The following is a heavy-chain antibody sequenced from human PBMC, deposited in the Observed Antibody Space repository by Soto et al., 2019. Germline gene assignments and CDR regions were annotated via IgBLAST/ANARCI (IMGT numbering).Heavy chain of an antibody. Sequence: QPGGSLRLSCAASGFTFSSYWMSWVRQAPGKGLEWVANIKQDGSEKYYVDSVKGRFTISRDNAKNSLYLQMNSLRAEDTAVYYCARETYDFWSGPESHYLNYGMDVWGQGTTVTVSS. CDR3: ARETYDFWSGPESHYLNYGMDV. CDR2: IKQDGSEK. D-gene: IGHD3-3*01. CDR1: GFTFSSYW. J-gene: IGHJ6*02. V-gene: IGHV3-7*01.